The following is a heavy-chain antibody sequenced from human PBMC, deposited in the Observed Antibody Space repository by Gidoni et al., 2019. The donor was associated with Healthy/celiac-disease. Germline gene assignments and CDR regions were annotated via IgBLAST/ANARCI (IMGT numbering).Heavy chain of an antibody. V-gene: IGHV4-59*01. CDR3: ASGATGWYHF. CDR2: IYYSGST. D-gene: IGHD2-15*01. J-gene: IGHJ4*02. Sequence: QVQLQESGPGLVKPSETLSLTCTASGGSISSYYWSGIRQPPGKGLEWIGYIYYSGSTNYNPSLKSRVTISVDTSKNQFSLKLSSVTAADTAVYYCASGATGWYHFWGQGTLVTVSS. CDR1: GGSISSYY.